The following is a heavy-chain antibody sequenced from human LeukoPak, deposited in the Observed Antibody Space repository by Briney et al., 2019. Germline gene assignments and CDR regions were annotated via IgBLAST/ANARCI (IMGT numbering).Heavy chain of an antibody. CDR1: GGSISSYY. V-gene: IGHV4-59*01. Sequence: PSETLSLTCTVSGGSISSYYWSWIRQPPGKGLEWIGYIYYSGSTNYNPSLKSRVTISVDTSKSQFSLKLSSVTAADTAVYYCAREVNGNWFDPWGQGNLVTVSS. J-gene: IGHJ5*02. D-gene: IGHD2-8*01. CDR3: AREVNGNWFDP. CDR2: IYYSGST.